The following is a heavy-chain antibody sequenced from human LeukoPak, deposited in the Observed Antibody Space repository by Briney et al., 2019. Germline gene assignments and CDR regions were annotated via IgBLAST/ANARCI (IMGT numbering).Heavy chain of an antibody. Sequence: GGSLRLSCAASGFTFSSYSMNWVRQAPGQGLEWVSSISRSSSYIYYADSVKGRSTISRDNAKNSLHLQMNSLRAEDTAVYYCARSPAAGTMDYWGQGTLVTVSS. D-gene: IGHD6-13*01. CDR2: ISRSSSYI. CDR3: ARSPAAGTMDY. CDR1: GFTFSSYS. J-gene: IGHJ4*02. V-gene: IGHV3-21*01.